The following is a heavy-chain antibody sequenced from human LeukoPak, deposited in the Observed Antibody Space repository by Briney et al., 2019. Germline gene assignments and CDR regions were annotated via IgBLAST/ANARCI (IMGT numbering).Heavy chain of an antibody. CDR3: ARVYLERLTAGYFDH. V-gene: IGHV3-11*04. D-gene: IGHD2-8*01. J-gene: IGHJ4*02. CDR2: ISSSGSTI. Sequence: PGGSLRLSCAASGFTFSDYYMSWIRQAPGKGLEWVSYISSSGSTIYYADSVKGRFTISRDNSKNTVYLQMNSLRDEDSATYYCARVYLERLTAGYFDHWGQGTLVTVSP. CDR1: GFTFSDYY.